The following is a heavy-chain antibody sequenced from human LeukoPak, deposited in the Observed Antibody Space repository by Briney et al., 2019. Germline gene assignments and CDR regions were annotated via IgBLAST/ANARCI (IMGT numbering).Heavy chain of an antibody. D-gene: IGHD2-15*01. J-gene: IGHJ4*02. V-gene: IGHV1-46*01. CDR3: AKGYCTGASCYVLDS. CDR2: INPSVGST. CDR1: GYDFTTNY. Sequence: GASVKVSCKASGYDFTTNYIHWVRQAPGQGLQWMGTINPSVGSTTYGQRFRGRVTMTRDTSTATVYMDLSSLTSEDTAIYYCAKGYCTGASCYVLDSWGQGTLVIVSS.